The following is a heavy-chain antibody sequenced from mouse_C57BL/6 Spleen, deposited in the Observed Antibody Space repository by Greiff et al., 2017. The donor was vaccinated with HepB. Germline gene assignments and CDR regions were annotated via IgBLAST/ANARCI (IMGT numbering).Heavy chain of an antibody. J-gene: IGHJ3*01. CDR2: ISYDGSN. Sequence: EVKLMESGPGLVKPSQSLSLTCSVTGYSITSGYYWNWIRQFPGNKLEWMGYISYDGSNNYNPSLKNRISITRDTSKNQFFLKLNSVTTEDTATYYCARWDYGGFAYWGQGTLVTVSA. V-gene: IGHV3-6*01. CDR1: GYSITSGYY. CDR3: ARWDYGGFAY. D-gene: IGHD2-4*01.